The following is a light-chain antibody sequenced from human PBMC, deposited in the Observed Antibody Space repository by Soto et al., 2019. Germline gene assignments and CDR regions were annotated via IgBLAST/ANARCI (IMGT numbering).Light chain of an antibody. J-gene: IGLJ1*01. CDR3: SSYTASSTFV. Sequence: QSALTQPASVSGSPGQSITISCTGTSSDVGGRQYVSWYQQHPGKAPKLMIYEVSNRPSGVSNRFSASKSGNTASLTISGLQAEDEADYYCSSYTASSTFVFGTGTKATVL. CDR2: EVS. V-gene: IGLV2-14*01. CDR1: SSDVGGRQY.